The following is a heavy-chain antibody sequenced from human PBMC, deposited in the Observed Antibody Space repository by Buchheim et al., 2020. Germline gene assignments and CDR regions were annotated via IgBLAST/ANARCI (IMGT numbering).Heavy chain of an antibody. CDR1: GFTFSSYG. CDR3: ARDRAYSYGNPLNWFDP. J-gene: IGHJ5*02. CDR2: IWYDGSNK. D-gene: IGHD5-18*01. Sequence: QVQLVESGGGVVQPGRSLRLSCAASGFTFSSYGMHWVRQAPGKGLEWVAVIWYDGSNKYYADSVKGRFTISRDNSKNTLYLQMNSLRAEDTAVYYCARDRAYSYGNPLNWFDPWGQGTL. V-gene: IGHV3-33*01.